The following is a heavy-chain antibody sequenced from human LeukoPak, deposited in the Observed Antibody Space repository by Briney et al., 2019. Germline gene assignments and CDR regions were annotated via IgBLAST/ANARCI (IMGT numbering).Heavy chain of an antibody. D-gene: IGHD1-26*01. J-gene: IGHJ4*02. CDR3: ARHMYSGRYYGIDY. CDR2: SYDSGGT. Sequence: SETLSLTCTVSGGSISSDYWSWIRQRPGQGLEWSGYSYDSGGTNYNPSLKRRVTISIDTSKNQFSLKLSSVTAADTAMYYCARHMYSGRYYGIDYWGQGTLVTVSS. CDR1: GGSISSDY. V-gene: IGHV4-59*08.